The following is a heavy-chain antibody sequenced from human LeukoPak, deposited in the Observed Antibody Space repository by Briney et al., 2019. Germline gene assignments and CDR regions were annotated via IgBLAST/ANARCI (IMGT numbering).Heavy chain of an antibody. CDR2: IYTSGST. V-gene: IGHV4-61*02. Sequence: PSQTLSLTCTVSGGSISSGSYCWSWIRQPAGTGLEWIGRIYTSGSTNYNPSLKSRVTISVDTSKNQFSLKLSSVTAADTAVYYCARGAYDFWSGDASGAFDIWGQGTMVTVSS. J-gene: IGHJ3*02. CDR3: ARGAYDFWSGDASGAFDI. D-gene: IGHD3-3*01. CDR1: GGSISSGSYC.